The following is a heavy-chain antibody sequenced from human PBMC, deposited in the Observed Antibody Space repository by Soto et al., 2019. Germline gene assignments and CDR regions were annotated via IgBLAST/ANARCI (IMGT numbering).Heavy chain of an antibody. CDR3: ARRGLYRSGWPFVY. J-gene: IGHJ4*02. CDR1: GFTFSSYW. D-gene: IGHD6-19*01. CDR2: IKQDGSEK. Sequence: GSLRLSCAASGFTFSSYWMSWVRQAPGKGLEWVANIKQDGSEKYYVDSVKGRFTISRDNAKNSLYLQMNSLRAEDTAVYYCARRGLYRSGWPFVYWGQGTLGTVSS. V-gene: IGHV3-7*04.